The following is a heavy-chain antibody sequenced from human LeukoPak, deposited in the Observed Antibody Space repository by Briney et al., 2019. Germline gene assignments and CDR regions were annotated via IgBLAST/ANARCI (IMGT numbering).Heavy chain of an antibody. CDR3: ARDLSSGGWTLEFDY. D-gene: IGHD2-15*01. Sequence: GASVKVSCKTSGYTFSTYGITWVRQAPGQGSQWMGWISAHSGNTKYAENFQGRISLTTDTSATTAYMELRSLTSDDTAVYYRARDLSSGGWTLEFDYWGQGSLVTVAS. CDR1: GYTFSTYG. J-gene: IGHJ4*02. V-gene: IGHV1-18*01. CDR2: ISAHSGNT.